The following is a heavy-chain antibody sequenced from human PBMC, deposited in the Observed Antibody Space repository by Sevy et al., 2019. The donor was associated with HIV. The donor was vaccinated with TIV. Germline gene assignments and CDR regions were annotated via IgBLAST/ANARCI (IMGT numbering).Heavy chain of an antibody. CDR1: GYTFTSYG. CDR2: ISAYNGNT. J-gene: IGHJ5*02. CDR3: ARHADNIVVVPAAHSPNWFDP. V-gene: IGHV1-18*01. Sequence: GSVKVSCKASGYTFTSYGISWVRQAPGQGLEWMGWISAYNGNTNYAQKLQGRVTMTTDTSTSTAYMELRSLRYDDTAVYYCARHADNIVVVPAAHSPNWFDPWGQGTLVTVSS. D-gene: IGHD2-2*01.